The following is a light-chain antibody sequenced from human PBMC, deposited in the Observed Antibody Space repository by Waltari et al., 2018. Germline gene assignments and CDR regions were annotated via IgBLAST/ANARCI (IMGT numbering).Light chain of an antibody. Sequence: IVLTQSPGTLSLSPGERATLSCRASQTVRTTYLAWYQQKPGQAPTLLIYGASSRATGIPDRFSGSGSGTDFSLTISSLKPEDFAVYYCQQYDISPLTFGGGTKVEIK. J-gene: IGKJ4*01. CDR2: GAS. V-gene: IGKV3-20*01. CDR1: QTVRTTY. CDR3: QQYDISPLT.